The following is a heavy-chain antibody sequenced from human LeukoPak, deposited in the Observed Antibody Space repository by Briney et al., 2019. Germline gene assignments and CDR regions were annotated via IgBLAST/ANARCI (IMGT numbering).Heavy chain of an antibody. J-gene: IGHJ6*03. V-gene: IGHV4-34*01. D-gene: IGHD4-17*01. Sequence: SETLSLTCAVYGGSFSGYYWSWLRQPPGEGLEWIGEINHSGSTNYNPSLKSRVTISVDTSKNQFSLKLSSVTAADTAVYYCARTRGSYGDSENYYYYYMDVWGKGTTVTVSS. CDR2: INHSGST. CDR3: ARTRGSYGDSENYYYYYMDV. CDR1: GGSFSGYY.